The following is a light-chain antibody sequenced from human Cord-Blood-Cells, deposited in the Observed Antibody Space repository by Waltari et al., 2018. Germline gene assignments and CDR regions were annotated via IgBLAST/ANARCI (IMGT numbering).Light chain of an antibody. J-gene: IGKJ2*01. V-gene: IGKV4-1*01. CDR3: QQYYSTPYT. CDR1: QSVLYSSNNKNY. CDR2: WAS. Sequence: DIVMTPSSDSLAVSLVERATINCKSSQSVLYSSNNKNYLAWYQQKPGQPPKLLIYWASTRESGVPDRFSGSGSGTDFTLTISSLQAEDVAVYYCQQYYSTPYTFGQGTKLEIK.